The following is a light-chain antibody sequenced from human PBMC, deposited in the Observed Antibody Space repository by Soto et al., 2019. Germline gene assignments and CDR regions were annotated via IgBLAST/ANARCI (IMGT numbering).Light chain of an antibody. CDR3: QQYHSDPIT. Sequence: DIVMTQSPDSLAVSLGERTTINCRSSQSVLHRSKRKNYLAWYQQKAGQPPKLLISWASTRESGVPDRFSGSGSETDFTLTITSLQAEDVAVYYCQQYHSDPITFGQGTRLEIK. CDR1: QSVLHRSKRKNY. J-gene: IGKJ5*01. CDR2: WAS. V-gene: IGKV4-1*01.